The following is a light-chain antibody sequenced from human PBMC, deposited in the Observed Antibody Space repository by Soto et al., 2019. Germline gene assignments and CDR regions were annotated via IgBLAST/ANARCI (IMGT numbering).Light chain of an antibody. Sequence: QSVLTQPPSVSEAPRQRVTISCSGSSSNIGHNAVNWYQLLPGEAPKLLIYYDDLLPSGVSDRFSGSKSGTSASLAISGLQSEDEADYYCATWDYRINAYVFGTGTKVTVL. V-gene: IGLV1-36*01. CDR1: SSNIGHNA. CDR2: YDD. J-gene: IGLJ1*01. CDR3: ATWDYRINAYV.